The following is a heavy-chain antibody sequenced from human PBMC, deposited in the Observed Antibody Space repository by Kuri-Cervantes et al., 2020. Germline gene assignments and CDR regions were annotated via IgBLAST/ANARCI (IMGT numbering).Heavy chain of an antibody. CDR3: ARGHLVGAPIVVDAFDI. D-gene: IGHD1-26*01. V-gene: IGHV1-2*02. Sequence: ASVKVSCKASGYTFTGYYMHWVRQAPGQGLEWMGWNNPNSGGTNYAQKFQGRVTMTRNTSISTAYMELSRLRSDDTAVYYCARGHLVGAPIVVDAFDIWGQGTMVTVSS. CDR1: GYTFTGYY. J-gene: IGHJ3*02. CDR2: NNPNSGGT.